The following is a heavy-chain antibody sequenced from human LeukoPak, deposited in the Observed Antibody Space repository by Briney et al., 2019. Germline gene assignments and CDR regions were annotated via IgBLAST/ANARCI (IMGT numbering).Heavy chain of an antibody. V-gene: IGHV1-69*05. D-gene: IGHD6-19*01. J-gene: IGHJ6*02. Sequence: SVKVSCKASGGTLSSYAISWVRQAPGQGLEWMGGTIPIFGTAKYAQNFQGRVTITTDESTSTAYMELSSLRSEDTAVYYCAATDSSGWLYYYGMDVWGQGTTVTVSS. CDR1: GGTLSSYA. CDR3: AATDSSGWLYYYGMDV. CDR2: TIPIFGTA.